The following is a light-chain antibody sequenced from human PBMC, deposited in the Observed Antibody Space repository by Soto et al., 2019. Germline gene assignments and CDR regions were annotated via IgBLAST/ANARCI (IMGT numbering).Light chain of an antibody. Sequence: QSALTQPASVSGSPGQSITISCTGTSSDVGGYNYVSWYQLHPGKAPKLMIYEVSNRPSGVSNRFSGSKSGNTASLTISGLQAEDEADYYCSSSTSSSTLVVFGGGTKLNVL. CDR1: SSDVGGYNY. CDR2: EVS. J-gene: IGLJ2*01. V-gene: IGLV2-14*01. CDR3: SSSTSSSTLVV.